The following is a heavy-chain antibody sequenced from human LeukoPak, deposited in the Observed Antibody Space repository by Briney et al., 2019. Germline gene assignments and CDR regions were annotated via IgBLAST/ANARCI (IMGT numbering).Heavy chain of an antibody. Sequence: SETLSLTCAVYGGSFSGYYWSWIRQPPGKGLEWIGEINHSGSTNYNPSLKSRVTISVDTSKNQFSLKLSSVTAADTAVYYCARGAVYGDYELGYFDYWGQGTLVTVSS. CDR3: ARGAVYGDYELGYFDY. V-gene: IGHV4-34*01. D-gene: IGHD4-17*01. CDR2: INHSGST. CDR1: GGSFSGYY. J-gene: IGHJ4*02.